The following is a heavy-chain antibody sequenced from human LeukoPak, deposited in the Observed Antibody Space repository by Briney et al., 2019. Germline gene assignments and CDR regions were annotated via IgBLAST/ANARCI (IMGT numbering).Heavy chain of an antibody. J-gene: IGHJ2*01. V-gene: IGHV1-2*02. Sequence: GGSLRLSCAASGFTFSGSAMHWVRQAPGQGLEWMGWINPNSGGTNYAQKFQGRVTMTRDTSISTAYMELSRLRSDDTAVYYCAREGLAARHWYFDLWGRGTLVTVSS. CDR1: GFTFSGSA. CDR2: INPNSGGT. CDR3: AREGLAARHWYFDL. D-gene: IGHD6-6*01.